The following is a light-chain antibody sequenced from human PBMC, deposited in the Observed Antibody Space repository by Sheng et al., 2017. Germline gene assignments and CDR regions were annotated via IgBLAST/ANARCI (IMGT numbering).Light chain of an antibody. J-gene: IGKJ4*01. CDR3: QQLKSYPIT. V-gene: IGKV1-5*03. CDR2: KTS. CDR1: RSISTL. Sequence: DIQMTQSPSTLSASVGDRVTITCRASRSISTLLAWYQQKPGKAPKILIYKTSSLESGVPSRFSGKGSGTEFTLTISSLQPDDFATYYCQQLKSYPITFGGGTKVEIK.